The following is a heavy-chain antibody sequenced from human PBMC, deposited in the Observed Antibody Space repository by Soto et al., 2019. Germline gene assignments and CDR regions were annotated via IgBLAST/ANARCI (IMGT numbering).Heavy chain of an antibody. CDR1: GFTFNSYV. CDR2: IRGSGDIT. V-gene: IGHV3-23*01. Sequence: EVQLLESGGGLVQPGGSLRLSCAASGFTFNSYVMSWVRQAPGKGLDWVSDIRGSGDITHYADSVKGRFSISRDNSKNTLHLQMNSLSAEDAAVYYCAKIGPNWYFDLWGRGTLVTVSS. J-gene: IGHJ2*01. CDR3: AKIGPNWYFDL.